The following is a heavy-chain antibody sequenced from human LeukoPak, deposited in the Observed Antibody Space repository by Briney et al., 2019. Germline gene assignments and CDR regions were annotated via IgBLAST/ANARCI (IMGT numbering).Heavy chain of an antibody. Sequence: GGSLRLSCAASGFTFSSYGMHWVRQAPGKALEWVAVIWYDGSNKYYADSVKGRFTISRDNSKNTLYLQMNSLRAEDTAVYYCARRFGWSLDYWGQGTLVTVSS. D-gene: IGHD6-19*01. J-gene: IGHJ4*02. CDR1: GFTFSSYG. CDR2: IWYDGSNK. CDR3: ARRFGWSLDY. V-gene: IGHV3-33*01.